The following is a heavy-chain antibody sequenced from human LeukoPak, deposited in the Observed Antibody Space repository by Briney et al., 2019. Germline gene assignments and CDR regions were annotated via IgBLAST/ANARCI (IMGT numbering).Heavy chain of an antibody. V-gene: IGHV3-21*06. J-gene: IGHJ3*02. D-gene: IGHD6-13*01. CDR1: GFTFSSYS. CDR2: ISSSSSYI. CDR3: ARDRSMAAAGNAFDI. Sequence: PGGSLRLSCAASGFTFSSYSMNWVRQAPGKGLEWVSSISSSSSYIYYADSVRGRFTISRDNAKNLLYLQMSSLRAEDTAVYYCARDRSMAAAGNAFDIWGQGTMVTVSS.